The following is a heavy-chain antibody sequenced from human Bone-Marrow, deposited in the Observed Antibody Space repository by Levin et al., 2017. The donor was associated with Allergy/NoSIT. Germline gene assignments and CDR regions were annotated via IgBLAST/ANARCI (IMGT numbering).Heavy chain of an antibody. Sequence: SETLSLTCTVSGDSIISATYYWGWVRQPPGKGLEWIGSVYFSGSTYLSPFLKSRVTMSVDTSRSHFSLNLSPVTAADTAVYYCARVPALRFLDWFLHYWGRGVLVTVSS. J-gene: IGHJ4*02. CDR2: VYFSGST. D-gene: IGHD3-9*01. CDR1: GDSIISATYY. V-gene: IGHV4-39*02. CDR3: ARVPALRFLDWFLHY.